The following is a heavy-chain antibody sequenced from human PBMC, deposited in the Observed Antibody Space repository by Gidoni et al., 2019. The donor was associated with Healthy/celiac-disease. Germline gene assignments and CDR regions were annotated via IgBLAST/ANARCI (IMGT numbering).Heavy chain of an antibody. CDR3: ASHHGGSGWYFDY. Sequence: EVQLLESGGGLVQPGGSLRLSCAASGFTFSSYAMSWVRQAPGKGLEWVSAISGSGGSTYYADSVKGRFTISRDNSKNTLYLQMNSLRAEDTAVYYCASHHGGSGWYFDYWGQGTLVTVSS. D-gene: IGHD6-19*01. CDR2: ISGSGGST. J-gene: IGHJ4*02. V-gene: IGHV3-23*01. CDR1: GFTFSSYA.